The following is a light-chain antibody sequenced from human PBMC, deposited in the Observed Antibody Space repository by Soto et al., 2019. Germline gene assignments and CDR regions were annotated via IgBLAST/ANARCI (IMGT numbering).Light chain of an antibody. CDR1: QSVSSSY. Sequence: EIVLTQSPGTLSLSPGERATLSCRASQSVSSSYLAWYQQKPGQAPRLLIYGASSRATGIPDRFSGSGSGTDFTLTISRLESEDFAVYYCQQYGSSLTWTFGQGT. J-gene: IGKJ1*01. CDR2: GAS. CDR3: QQYGSSLTWT. V-gene: IGKV3-20*01.